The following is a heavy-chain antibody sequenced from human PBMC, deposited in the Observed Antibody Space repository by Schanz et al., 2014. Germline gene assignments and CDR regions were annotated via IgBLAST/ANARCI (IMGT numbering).Heavy chain of an antibody. Sequence: EVQLVESGGGLVQPGGSLRLSCAASGFSFSLYWMHWVRQAPGQGLEWVARINTDGSNTVYADSVKGRFTISRDNAKSALYMQLNSLRAEDTALYYCTRSWGSSARCQGCWFDPWGQGTLVTVSS. V-gene: IGHV3-74*01. J-gene: IGHJ5*02. CDR2: INTDGSNT. CDR1: GFSFSLYW. CDR3: TRSWGSSARCQGCWFDP. D-gene: IGHD2-2*01.